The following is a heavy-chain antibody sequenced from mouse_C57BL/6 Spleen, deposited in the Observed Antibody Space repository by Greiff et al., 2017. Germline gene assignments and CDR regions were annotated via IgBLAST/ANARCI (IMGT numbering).Heavy chain of an antibody. V-gene: IGHV1-15*01. CDR1: GYTFTDYE. CDR3: TSGGLYYGSSYVGNYAMDY. Sequence: QFQLQQSGAELVRPGASVTLSCKASGYTFTDYEMHWLQQTPVHGLEWIGAIGPETGGTAYNQKFKGKAILTADKSSSTAYMELRRLTSEDSAVYYCTSGGLYYGSSYVGNYAMDYWGQGTSVTVSS. J-gene: IGHJ4*01. D-gene: IGHD1-1*01. CDR2: IGPETGGT.